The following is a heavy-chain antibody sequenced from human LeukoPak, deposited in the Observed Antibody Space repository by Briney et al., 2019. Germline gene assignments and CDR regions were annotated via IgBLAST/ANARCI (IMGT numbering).Heavy chain of an antibody. D-gene: IGHD2-21*02. CDR1: GGTFSSYA. CDR2: IIPIFGTA. V-gene: IGHV1-69*05. J-gene: IGHJ3*02. Sequence: SVKVSCKASGGTFSSYAISWVRQAPGQGLEWMGGIIPIFGTANYAQKFQGRVTMTRDMSTSTFYMELSSLRSEDTAVYYCARDIPYCGGDCHDAFDIWGQGTMVTVSS. CDR3: ARDIPYCGGDCHDAFDI.